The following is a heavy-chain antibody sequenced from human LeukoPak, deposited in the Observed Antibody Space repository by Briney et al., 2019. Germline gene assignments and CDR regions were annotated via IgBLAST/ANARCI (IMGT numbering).Heavy chain of an antibody. V-gene: IGHV3-21*01. Sequence: GGSLRLSCAASGFTFSSYSMNWVRQAPGKGLEWVSSISSSSSYIYYADSVKGRFTISRDNSKNTLYLQMGSLRAEDMAVYYCARDQERTAVTRDYYYGMDVWGQGTTVTVSS. CDR2: ISSSSSYI. CDR1: GFTFSSYS. J-gene: IGHJ6*02. D-gene: IGHD6-19*01. CDR3: ARDQERTAVTRDYYYGMDV.